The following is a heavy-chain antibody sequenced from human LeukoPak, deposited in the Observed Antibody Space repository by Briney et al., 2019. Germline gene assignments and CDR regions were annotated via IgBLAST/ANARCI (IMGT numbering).Heavy chain of an antibody. CDR1: GGSISSFY. V-gene: IGHV4-4*07. J-gene: IGHJ2*01. D-gene: IGHD5-18*01. CDR2: IYSSGST. Sequence: PSETLSLTCTVSGGSISSFYWSWMRQPAGKGLECIGHIYSSGSTIYNPSLKTRVTMSVDTSKNQFSLKLTSVTAADTAVYYCAREDRDTAARNWYFDLWGRGTLVTVSS. CDR3: AREDRDTAARNWYFDL.